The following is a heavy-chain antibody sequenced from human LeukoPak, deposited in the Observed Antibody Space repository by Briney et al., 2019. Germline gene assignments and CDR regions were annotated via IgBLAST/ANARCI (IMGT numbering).Heavy chain of an antibody. V-gene: IGHV3-66*02. CDR3: ARDQDSSGWDAFDI. J-gene: IGHJ3*02. CDR2: IYSGGST. D-gene: IGHD3-22*01. Sequence: GGSLRLSCAASGFTVSSNYMSWVRQAPGKGLEWVSVIYSGGSTYYAGSVKGRFTISRDNSKNTLYLQMNSLRAEDTAVYYCARDQDSSGWDAFDIWGQGTMVTVSS. CDR1: GFTVSSNY.